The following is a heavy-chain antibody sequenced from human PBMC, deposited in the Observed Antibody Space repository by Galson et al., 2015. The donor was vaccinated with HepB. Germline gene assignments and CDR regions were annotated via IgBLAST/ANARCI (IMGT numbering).Heavy chain of an antibody. V-gene: IGHV4-59*08. CDR1: GDSISNYH. D-gene: IGHD4-17*01. CDR2: IYYSGST. CDR3: VRKLGDYGDYDY. J-gene: IGHJ4*02. Sequence: ETLSLTCAVSGDSISNYHWGWIRQPPGKGLEWIGYIYYSGSTNYNPSLKSRVTISVDTSKNQFSLKLSSVTAADTAVYYCVRKLGDYGDYDYWGQGTLVTVSS.